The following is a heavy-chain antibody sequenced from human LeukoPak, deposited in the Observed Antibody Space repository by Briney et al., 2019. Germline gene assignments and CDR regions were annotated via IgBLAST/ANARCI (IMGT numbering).Heavy chain of an antibody. CDR1: GGSISSYY. CDR2: IYYSGST. J-gene: IGHJ6*03. CDR3: ARAQYYYYYYMDA. V-gene: IGHV4-59*01. Sequence: SETLSLTCTVSGGSISSYYWSWIRQPPGKGLEWIGYIYYSGSTNYNPSLKSRVTISVDTSKNQFSLKLSSVTAADTAVYYCARAQYYYYYYMDAWGKGTTVTVSS.